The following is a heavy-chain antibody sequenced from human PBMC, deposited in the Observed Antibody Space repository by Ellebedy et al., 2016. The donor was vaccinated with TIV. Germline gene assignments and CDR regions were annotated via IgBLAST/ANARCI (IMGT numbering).Heavy chain of an antibody. Sequence: MPSETLSLTCTISGGSLSGYWWARIRQSPGKGLEWIGDISYGGTTQYNLSLKSRATISVDTPKNEVSLKLSSVTAADTAVYYCARIVTGYYGDWFDPWGQGTLVTVSS. D-gene: IGHD3-9*01. CDR3: ARIVTGYYGDWFDP. V-gene: IGHV4-34*01. CDR2: ISYGGTT. CDR1: GGSLSGYW. J-gene: IGHJ5*02.